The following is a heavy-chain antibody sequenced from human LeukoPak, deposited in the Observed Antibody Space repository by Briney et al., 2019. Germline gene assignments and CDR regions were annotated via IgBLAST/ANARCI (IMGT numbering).Heavy chain of an antibody. CDR2: INHRGRT. D-gene: IGHD3-10*01. Sequence: PSETLSLTCGVSGGSLTQSYWSWIRQSPGKGLQWIGEINHRGRTNYDPSLASRFIISIDTSKKQFFLNLSSVTAADTGLYYCASTNYYASGTHPPYYAMDVWGHGTTVTVSS. V-gene: IGHV4-34*01. J-gene: IGHJ6*02. CDR3: ASTNYYASGTHPPYYAMDV. CDR1: GGSLTQSY.